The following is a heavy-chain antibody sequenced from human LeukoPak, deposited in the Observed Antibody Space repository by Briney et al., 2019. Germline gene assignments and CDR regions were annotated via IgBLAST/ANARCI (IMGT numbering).Heavy chain of an antibody. Sequence: SETLSLTCAVYGGSFSVYYWSWIRQPPGKGLEWIGCIYYSGSTNYNPSLKSRVTISVDTSKHQFYLKLSSVNDADTAVYSCASLDSSGYYYGGAFDIWGQGTMVTVSS. CDR1: GGSFSVYY. J-gene: IGHJ3*02. V-gene: IGHV4-59*01. D-gene: IGHD3-22*01. CDR2: IYYSGST. CDR3: ASLDSSGYYYGGAFDI.